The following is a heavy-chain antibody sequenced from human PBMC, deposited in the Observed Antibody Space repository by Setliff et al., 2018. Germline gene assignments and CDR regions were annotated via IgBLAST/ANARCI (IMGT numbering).Heavy chain of an antibody. V-gene: IGHV3-73*01. D-gene: IGHD5-18*01. Sequence: GGSLRLSCAASGFTFSSDPMNWVRQAPGKGLEWIGRIRGRTDNHATAYAASVRGRFTISRDDSKNTAYLQMNSLKTEDTAVYYCTFARDGYDVFDIWGQGTMVTVSS. CDR2: IRGRTDNHAT. J-gene: IGHJ3*02. CDR3: TFARDGYDVFDI. CDR1: GFTFSSDP.